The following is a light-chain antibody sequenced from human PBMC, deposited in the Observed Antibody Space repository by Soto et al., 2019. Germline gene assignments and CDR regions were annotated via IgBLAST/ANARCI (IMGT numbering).Light chain of an antibody. J-gene: IGKJ1*01. CDR3: QQYNGYPWT. CDR1: QXXXXX. V-gene: IGKV1-5*03. CDR2: KAS. Sequence: VTXXXXASQXXXXXLXWYQQKPGKAPKLLIYKASSLESGVPSRFSGXXXXTXXTLTISSLQPDDFATYYCQQYNGYPWTFGQGTKV.